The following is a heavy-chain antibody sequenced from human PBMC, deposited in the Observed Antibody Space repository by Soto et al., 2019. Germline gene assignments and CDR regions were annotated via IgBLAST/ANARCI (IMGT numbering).Heavy chain of an antibody. CDR3: ARDVYCGGDCYSYYYYGMDV. CDR1: GYTFTSYG. CDR2: ISAYNGNT. V-gene: IGHV1-18*01. Sequence: QVQLVQSGAEVKKPGASVKVSCKASGYTFTSYGISWVRQAPGQGLEWMGWISAYNGNTNYAQKRQGRVTMTTDTSTSTAYMELRSLRSDDTPVYYCARDVYCGGDCYSYYYYGMDVWGQGTTVTVSS. J-gene: IGHJ6*02. D-gene: IGHD2-21*02.